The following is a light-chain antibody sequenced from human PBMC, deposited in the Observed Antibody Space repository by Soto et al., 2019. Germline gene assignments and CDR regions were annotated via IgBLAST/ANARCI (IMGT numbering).Light chain of an antibody. J-gene: IGLJ3*02. CDR2: EVR. V-gene: IGLV2-14*01. Sequence: QSALTQPASVSGSPGQSITLACTGTNRDVGSYNLVSWYQQRPGEAPKLIISEVRNRPAGISYRFTGSKSGNTASLTISGLQAEDEADYYCSSYTTTSTLVLGGGTKLTVL. CDR3: SSYTTTSTLV. CDR1: NRDVGSYNL.